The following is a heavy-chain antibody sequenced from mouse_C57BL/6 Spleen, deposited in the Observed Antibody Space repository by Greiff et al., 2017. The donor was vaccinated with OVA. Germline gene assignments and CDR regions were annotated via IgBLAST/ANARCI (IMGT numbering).Heavy chain of an antibody. CDR3: VRPFYYDYDEAAWFAY. J-gene: IGHJ3*01. V-gene: IGHV10-1*01. Sequence: EVQLVESGGGLVQPKGSLKLSCAASGFSFNTYAMNWVRQAPGQGLEWVAHIRSKSNNYATDYADSVKDRFTISRDDSESMLYLKMNNLKTEDTAMYYCVRPFYYDYDEAAWFAYWGQGTLVTVSA. CDR2: IRSKSNNYAT. D-gene: IGHD2-4*01. CDR1: GFSFNTYA.